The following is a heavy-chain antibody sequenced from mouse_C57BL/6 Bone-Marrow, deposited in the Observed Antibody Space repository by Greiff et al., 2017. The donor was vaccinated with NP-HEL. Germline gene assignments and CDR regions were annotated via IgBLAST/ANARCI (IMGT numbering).Heavy chain of an antibody. D-gene: IGHD1-1*01. CDR1: GFNIKDDY. J-gene: IGHJ4*01. CDR3: TTRYYYGSSYAMDY. V-gene: IGHV14-4*01. CDR2: IDPENGDT. Sequence: VQLQQSGAELVRPGASVKLSCTASGFNIKDDYMHWVKQRPEQGLEWIGWIDPENGDTEYASKFQGKATLTADTSSNTAYLQLSSLTSEDTAVYYCTTRYYYGSSYAMDYWGQGTSVTVSS.